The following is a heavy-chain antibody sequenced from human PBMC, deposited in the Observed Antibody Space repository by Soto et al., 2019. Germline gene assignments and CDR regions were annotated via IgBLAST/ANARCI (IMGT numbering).Heavy chain of an antibody. V-gene: IGHV4-38-2*01. Sequence: PSENLSLTCAVSGFSISSGNYWGWIRKHPGKGLEWIGSVYHGGNTYYNPSLKSRVSISMDLSKNQFSLKLTSVTAADTAAYYCARARWYDAFNVWGQRTVVTVS. CDR2: VYHGGNT. J-gene: IGHJ3*01. CDR1: GFSISSGNY. CDR3: ARARWYDAFNV. D-gene: IGHD2-15*01.